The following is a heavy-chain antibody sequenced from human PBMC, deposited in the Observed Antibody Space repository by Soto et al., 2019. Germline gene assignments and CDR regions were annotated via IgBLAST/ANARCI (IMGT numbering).Heavy chain of an antibody. J-gene: IGHJ6*02. CDR3: AADQGFRLLIEGGLYYYYGMDV. CDR2: IVVGSGNT. V-gene: IGHV1-58*01. Sequence: VASVKVSCKASGFTFTSSAVQWVRQARGQRLEWIGWIVVGSGNTNYAQKFQERVTITRDMSTSTAYMELSSLRSEDTAVYYCAADQGFRLLIEGGLYYYYGMDVWGQGTTVTVSS. CDR1: GFTFTSSA. D-gene: IGHD3-16*01.